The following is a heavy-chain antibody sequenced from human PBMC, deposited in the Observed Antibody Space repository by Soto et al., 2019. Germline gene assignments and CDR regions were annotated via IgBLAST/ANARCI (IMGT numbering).Heavy chain of an antibody. Sequence: SETLSLTCAVYGGSFSGYYWSWIRQPPGKGLEWIGEINHSGSTNYNPSLKSRVTISVDTSKNQFSLKLSSVTAADTAVYYCARVYPPSRSYYFDYWGQGTLVTVS. CDR1: GGSFSGYY. J-gene: IGHJ4*02. V-gene: IGHV4-34*01. CDR2: INHSGST. CDR3: ARVYPPSRSYYFDY. D-gene: IGHD6-13*01.